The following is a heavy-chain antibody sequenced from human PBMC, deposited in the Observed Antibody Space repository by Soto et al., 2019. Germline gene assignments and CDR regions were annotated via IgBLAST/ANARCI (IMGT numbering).Heavy chain of an antibody. CDR1: GLTFNTHW. D-gene: IGHD1-26*01. Sequence: EVQLVESGGGVVQPGGALRLSCTASGLTFNTHWMHWVRQAPGKGLVWVSRIDFEGITTNYADSVRGRFTVSRNNAKNRLYLHVNSLRDEDTAVYYCARRGAMGVDYWGQGTLVTVSS. CDR2: IDFEGITT. J-gene: IGHJ4*02. V-gene: IGHV3-74*01. CDR3: ARRGAMGVDY.